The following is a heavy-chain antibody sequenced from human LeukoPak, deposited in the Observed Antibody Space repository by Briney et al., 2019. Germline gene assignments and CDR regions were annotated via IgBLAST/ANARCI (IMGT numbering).Heavy chain of an antibody. CDR2: INHGGGT. CDR1: GGSFSDYF. D-gene: IGHD2-2*01. Sequence: PSETLSLTCAVYGGSFSDYFWNWIRQTPGKGLEWIGEINHGGGTNYNPSLKSRATISVDTSKKQFSLNLTSVTAADTAVYYCARGGHIVVVPPGSWFDPWGQGTLVTVSS. J-gene: IGHJ5*02. V-gene: IGHV4-34*01. CDR3: ARGGHIVVVPPGSWFDP.